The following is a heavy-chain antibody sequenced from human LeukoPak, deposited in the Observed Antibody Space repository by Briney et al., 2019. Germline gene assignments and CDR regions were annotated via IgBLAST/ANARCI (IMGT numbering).Heavy chain of an antibody. D-gene: IGHD3-16*02. Sequence: GGSLRLSCAASGFTFSDYAMSWVRQAPGKGLEWVADISGRVDITNYPDSLKGRFTISRDNSKNTLYLQMNSLRAEDTAVYYCAKDPRYSGLSGFDYWGQGTLVTVSS. J-gene: IGHJ4*02. CDR1: GFTFSDYA. CDR3: AKDPRYSGLSGFDY. V-gene: IGHV3-23*01. CDR2: ISGRVDIT.